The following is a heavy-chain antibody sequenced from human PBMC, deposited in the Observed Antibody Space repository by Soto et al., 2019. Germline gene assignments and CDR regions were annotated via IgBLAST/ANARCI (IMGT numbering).Heavy chain of an antibody. CDR3: ARSYDILTGPANWFDP. V-gene: IGHV4-4*07. CDR1: GGSISSYY. Sequence: TSETLSLTCTVSGGSISSYYWSWIRQPAGKGLEWIGRIYTSGSTNYNPSLKSRVTMSVDTSKNQFSLKLSSVTAADTAVYYCARSYDILTGPANWFDPWGQGTLVTVSS. CDR2: IYTSGST. D-gene: IGHD3-9*01. J-gene: IGHJ5*02.